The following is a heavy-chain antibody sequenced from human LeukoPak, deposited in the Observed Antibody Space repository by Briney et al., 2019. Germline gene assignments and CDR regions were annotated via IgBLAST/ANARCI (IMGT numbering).Heavy chain of an antibody. V-gene: IGHV1-2*06. D-gene: IGHD2-15*01. CDR1: GYTFTGYY. CDR2: INPNSGGT. Sequence: ASVKVSCKAAGYTFTGYYMFWVRQAPGQGLEWMGRINPNSGGTNYAQKFQGRVTMTRDTSISTAYMELSRLRSDDTAVYYCARXYCSGGSCYSVENWFDXXGQGTLVTV. CDR3: ARXYCSGGSCYSVENWFDX. J-gene: IGHJ5*02.